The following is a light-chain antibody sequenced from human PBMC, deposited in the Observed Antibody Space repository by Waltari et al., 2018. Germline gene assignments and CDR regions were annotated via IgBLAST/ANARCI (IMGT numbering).Light chain of an antibody. Sequence: DIVMTQSPSSLSASVGDKVTITCRASQIISNYLNWYQQKPGEAPKLPMYEASTLESGVPSRFSGGRSGTDFTLTINSLQPEDVATYYCQQSYNYPRSFGQGTKLE. CDR3: QQSYNYPRS. J-gene: IGKJ2*03. V-gene: IGKV1-39*01. CDR1: QIISNY. CDR2: EAS.